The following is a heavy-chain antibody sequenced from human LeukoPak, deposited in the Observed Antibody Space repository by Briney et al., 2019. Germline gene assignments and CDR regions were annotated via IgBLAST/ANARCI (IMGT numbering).Heavy chain of an antibody. D-gene: IGHD4-17*01. Sequence: PSETLSLTCAVYGGSFSGYYWSWIRQPPGKGLEWIGEINHSGSTNYNPSLKSRVTISVDTSKNQSSLKLSSVTAADTAVYYCARAYGTSEDWGQGTLVTVSS. CDR3: ARAYGTSED. CDR1: GGSFSGYY. V-gene: IGHV4-34*01. CDR2: INHSGST. J-gene: IGHJ4*02.